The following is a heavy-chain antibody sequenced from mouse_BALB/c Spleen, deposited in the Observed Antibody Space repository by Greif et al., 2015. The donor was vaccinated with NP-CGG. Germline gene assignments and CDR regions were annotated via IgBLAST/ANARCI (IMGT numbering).Heavy chain of an antibody. Sequence: EVKLVESGGGLVKPGGSLKLSCAASGFTFSSYAMSWVRQTPEKRLEWVATISSGGSYTYYPDSVKGRFTISRDNAKNTLYLQMSSLRSEDTAMYYCAEYDYDMDYWGQGTSVTVSS. D-gene: IGHD2-4*01. V-gene: IGHV5-9-1*01. J-gene: IGHJ4*01. CDR3: AEYDYDMDY. CDR2: ISSGGSYT. CDR1: GFTFSSYA.